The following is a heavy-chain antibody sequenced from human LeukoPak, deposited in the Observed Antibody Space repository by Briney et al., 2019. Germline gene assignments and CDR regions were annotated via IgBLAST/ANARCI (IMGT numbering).Heavy chain of an antibody. Sequence: PSETLSLTCTVSGGSISSSSYYWGWIRQPPGKGLEWIGYIYYSGSTNYNPSLKSRVTISVDTSKNQFSLKLSSVTAADTAVYYCARAGYYYDSSGYYSFDYWGQGTLITVSS. CDR1: GGSISSSSYY. CDR3: ARAGYYYDSSGYYSFDY. V-gene: IGHV4-61*05. CDR2: IYYSGST. D-gene: IGHD3-22*01. J-gene: IGHJ4*02.